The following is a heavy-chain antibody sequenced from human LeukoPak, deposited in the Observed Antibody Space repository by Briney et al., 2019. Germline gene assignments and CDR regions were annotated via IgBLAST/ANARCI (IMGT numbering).Heavy chain of an antibody. V-gene: IGHV3-23*01. CDR2: VSDGGGTT. D-gene: IGHD3-22*01. J-gene: IGHJ4*02. CDR1: GFIFSNFA. CDR3: AKGGSFDTSGYSGKFDD. Sequence: GGSLRLSCAASGFIFSNFAMTWVRQAPGKGLEWVSTVSDGGGTTYYADSVNGRFTISRDNSKRTLYLQMNSLRVEDTALYYCAKGGSFDTSGYSGKFDDWGQGTLVTVSS.